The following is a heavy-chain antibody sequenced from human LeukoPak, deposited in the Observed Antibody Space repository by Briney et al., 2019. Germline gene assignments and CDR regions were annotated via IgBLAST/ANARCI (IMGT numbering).Heavy chain of an antibody. Sequence: SETLSLTCTVSGGSISSSYWSWIRQPAGKGLEWIGRMYTSGITNYNPSLKSRVTMSIDTSKNQFSLRLSSVTAADTAVYYCARGGHYYDSSGSLAYFDYWGQGTLVTVSS. D-gene: IGHD3-22*01. V-gene: IGHV4-4*07. J-gene: IGHJ4*02. CDR3: ARGGHYYDSSGSLAYFDY. CDR1: GGSISSSY. CDR2: MYTSGIT.